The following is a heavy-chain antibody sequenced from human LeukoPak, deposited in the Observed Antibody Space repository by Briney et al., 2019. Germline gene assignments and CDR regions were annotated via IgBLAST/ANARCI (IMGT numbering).Heavy chain of an antibody. CDR1: GGSISSGSYY. V-gene: IGHV4-61*02. CDR2: IYTSGST. CDR3: ARPVRDFWSGSGPGASGAFDI. D-gene: IGHD3-3*01. Sequence: PSQTLSLTCTVSGGSISSGSYYWSWIRQPAGKGLEWIGRIYTSGSTNYNPSLKSRVTISVDTSKNRFSLKLSSVTAADTAVYYCARPVRDFWSGSGPGASGAFDIWGQGTMVTVSS. J-gene: IGHJ3*02.